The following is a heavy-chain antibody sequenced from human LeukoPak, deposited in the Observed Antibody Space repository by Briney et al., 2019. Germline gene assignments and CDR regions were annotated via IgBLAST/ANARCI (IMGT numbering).Heavy chain of an antibody. J-gene: IGHJ6*03. CDR1: GYTFTGYC. V-gene: IGHV1-2*02. Sequence: ASVKVSCKASGYTFTGYCMHWVRQAPGQGLEWMGWINPNSGGTNYAQKFQGRVTMTRDTSISTAYMELSRLRSDDTAVYYCARDDTGATANYYYYYMDVWGKGTTVTVSS. CDR3: ARDDTGATANYYYYYMDV. CDR2: INPNSGGT. D-gene: IGHD1-26*01.